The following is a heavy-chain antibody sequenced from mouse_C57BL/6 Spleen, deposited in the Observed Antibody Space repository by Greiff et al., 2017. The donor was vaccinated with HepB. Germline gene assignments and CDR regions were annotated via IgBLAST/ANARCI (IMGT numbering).Heavy chain of an antibody. Sequence: EVQLQQSGAELVKPGASVKLSCTASGFNIKDYSMHWVKQRTEQGLEWIGRIDPEDGENKYAPKFQGKATITADTSSNTSYLQLSSLTSEDTAFYYCARVDGYNYYSMDDWGQGTSVTVSS. D-gene: IGHD2-3*01. V-gene: IGHV14-2*01. CDR2: IDPEDGEN. CDR3: ARVDGYNYYSMDD. CDR1: GFNIKDYS. J-gene: IGHJ4*01.